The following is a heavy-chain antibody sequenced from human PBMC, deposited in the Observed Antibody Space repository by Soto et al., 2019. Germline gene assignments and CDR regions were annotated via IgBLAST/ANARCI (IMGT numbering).Heavy chain of an antibody. CDR1: AGSISSYY. D-gene: IGHD2-8*01. CDR3: ARDIMGTNYYYYGMDV. J-gene: IGHJ6*02. V-gene: IGHV4-59*01. Sequence: SETLSLTCTVSAGSISSYYWSWIRQPPGRGLEWIGYIYYSGSTNYNPSLKSRVTISVDTSKNQFSLKLSSVTAADTAVYYCARDIMGTNYYYYGMDVWGQGTTVTVSS. CDR2: IYYSGST.